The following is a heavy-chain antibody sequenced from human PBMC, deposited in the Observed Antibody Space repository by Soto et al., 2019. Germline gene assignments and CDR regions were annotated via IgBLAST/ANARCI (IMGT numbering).Heavy chain of an antibody. CDR3: ARNTIFGVLYAFDI. CDR1: GFSLSTSGVG. Sequence: QITLKESSPTLVKPTQTLTLTCTFSGFSLSTSGVGVGWIRQPPGKALEWLALIYWDDDKRYSPSLKSRLTITKDTSKKQVVLTMTNMDPVDTATYYCARNTIFGVLYAFDIWGQGTMVTVSS. D-gene: IGHD3-3*01. J-gene: IGHJ3*02. CDR2: IYWDDDK. V-gene: IGHV2-5*02.